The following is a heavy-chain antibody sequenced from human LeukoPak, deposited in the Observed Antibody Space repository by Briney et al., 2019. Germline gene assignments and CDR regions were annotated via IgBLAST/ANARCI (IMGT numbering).Heavy chain of an antibody. CDR2: TYYRSRWHN. CDR3: AKSGSYLEYLQH. D-gene: IGHD3-16*02. J-gene: IGHJ1*01. Sequence: SQTLSLTCAISGDSVSGNIATWNWIRQSPSRGLEWLGRTYYRSRWHNVYAESVKSRITINPDTSKNQFSLLLNSVAPEDTAVYYCAKSGSYLEYLQHWGQGTPVTVSS. V-gene: IGHV6-1*01. CDR1: GDSVSGNIAT.